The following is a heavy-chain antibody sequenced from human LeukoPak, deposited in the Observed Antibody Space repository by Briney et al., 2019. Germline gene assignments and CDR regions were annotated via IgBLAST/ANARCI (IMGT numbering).Heavy chain of an antibody. V-gene: IGHV4-34*01. Sequence: SETLSLTCAVYGGSFSGYYWSWIRQPPGKGLEWIGEINHSGSTNYNPSLKSRVTISVDTSKNQFSLKLSSVTAADTAMYFCARRRSNNGWYPDYWGQGTLVTVSS. D-gene: IGHD6-19*01. J-gene: IGHJ4*02. CDR3: ARRRSNNGWYPDY. CDR1: GGSFSGYY. CDR2: INHSGST.